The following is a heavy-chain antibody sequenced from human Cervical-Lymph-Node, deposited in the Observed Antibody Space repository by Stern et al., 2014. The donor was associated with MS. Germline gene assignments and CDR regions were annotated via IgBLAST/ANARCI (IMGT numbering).Heavy chain of an antibody. CDR3: ASGGPNYDSSGYYYFDF. Sequence: QVQLQESGPGLVKPSQTLSLTCTVSGVSISSGGYYWSWIRQHPGKGLERIGYIYNSGSTYYHPSLKSRVTISIDTTKNQFSLKLSSVTAADTAVYHCASGGPNYDSSGYYYFDFWGQGTLVTVSS. CDR1: GVSISSGGYY. J-gene: IGHJ4*02. CDR2: IYNSGST. D-gene: IGHD3-22*01. V-gene: IGHV4-31*03.